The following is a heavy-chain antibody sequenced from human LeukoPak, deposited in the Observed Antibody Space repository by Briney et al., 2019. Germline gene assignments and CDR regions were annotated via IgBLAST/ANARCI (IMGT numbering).Heavy chain of an antibody. Sequence: PGGSLRLSCAASGFTFSTYSMSWVRQSPGKGLEWVSYISSTSSYRYNADSVKGRFAISRDNAKNTLYLEMNSLRAEDTAVYYCCSGTYYSDYWGQGTLVTVSS. CDR2: ISSTSSYR. CDR3: CSGTYYSDY. CDR1: GFTFSTYS. V-gene: IGHV3-21*01. J-gene: IGHJ4*01. D-gene: IGHD3-10*02.